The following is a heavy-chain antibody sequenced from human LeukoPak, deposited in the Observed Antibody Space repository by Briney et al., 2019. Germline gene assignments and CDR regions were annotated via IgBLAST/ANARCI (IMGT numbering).Heavy chain of an antibody. CDR2: IRSKANSYAT. D-gene: IGHD6-13*01. CDR1: GFTFSGSA. Sequence: PGGSLRLSCAASGFTFSGSAMHWVRQASGKGLEWVGRIRSKANSYATAYAASVKGRFTISRDDSKNTAYLQMNSLKTEDTAVYYCTRQGVSAAAGTSDFDYWGQGTLVTVSS. J-gene: IGHJ4*02. V-gene: IGHV3-73*01. CDR3: TRQGVSAAAGTSDFDY.